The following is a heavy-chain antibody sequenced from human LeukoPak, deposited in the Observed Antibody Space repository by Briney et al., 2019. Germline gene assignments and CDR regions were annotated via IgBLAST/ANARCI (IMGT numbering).Heavy chain of an antibody. Sequence: PGRSLRLSCAASGFTFSSYGMHWVRQAPGKGLEWVAVIWYDGSNKYYADSVKGRFTISRDNSKNTLYLQMNTLRAEDTAVYYCAKKIALAGANFDYWGQGTLVTVSS. CDR3: AKKIALAGANFDY. CDR2: IWYDGSNK. V-gene: IGHV3-33*06. D-gene: IGHD6-19*01. CDR1: GFTFSSYG. J-gene: IGHJ4*02.